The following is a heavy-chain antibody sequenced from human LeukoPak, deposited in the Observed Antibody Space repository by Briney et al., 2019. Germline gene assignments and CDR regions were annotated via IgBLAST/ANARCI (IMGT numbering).Heavy chain of an antibody. V-gene: IGHV4-59*08. Sequence: SETLSLTCTVSGGSISSYYWSWIRQPPGKGLEWIGYIYYSGSTNYNPSLKSRVTISVDTSKNQFSLKLSSVTAADTAVYYCARQVTSYYDFWSGSNWFDPWGQGTLVTVSS. D-gene: IGHD3-3*01. CDR1: GGSISSYY. CDR2: IYYSGST. CDR3: ARQVTSYYDFWSGSNWFDP. J-gene: IGHJ5*02.